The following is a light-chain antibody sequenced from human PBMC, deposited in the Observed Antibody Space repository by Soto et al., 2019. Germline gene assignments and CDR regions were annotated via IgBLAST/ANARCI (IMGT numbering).Light chain of an antibody. V-gene: IGLV2-14*01. CDR3: SSYTSSTV. CDR2: DVS. CDR1: SSDVGGYNY. J-gene: IGLJ1*01. Sequence: QSALTQPASVSGSPGQSITISCTGTSSDVGGYNYVSWYQQHPGKAPKLMIYDVSKRPSVGSNRFSGSKSGNTASLTISGLQAEDEADDYCSSYTSSTVFGTGTKLTVL.